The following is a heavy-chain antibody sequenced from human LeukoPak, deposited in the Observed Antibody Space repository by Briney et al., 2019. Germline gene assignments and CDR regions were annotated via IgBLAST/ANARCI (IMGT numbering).Heavy chain of an antibody. V-gene: IGHV4-59*01. J-gene: IGHJ6*02. CDR1: GGSISSYY. Sequence: SETLSLTCTVSGGSISSYYWSWIRQPPGKGLEWIGYIYYSGSTNYNPSLKSRVTISVDTSKNQFSLKLSSVTAADTAVYYCARVTYYYDSSGYYLLYGMDVWGQGTLVTVSS. CDR2: IYYSGST. CDR3: ARVTYYYDSSGYYLLYGMDV. D-gene: IGHD3-22*01.